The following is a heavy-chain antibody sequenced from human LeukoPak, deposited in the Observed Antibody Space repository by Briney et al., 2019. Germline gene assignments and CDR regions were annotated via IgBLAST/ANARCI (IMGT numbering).Heavy chain of an antibody. Sequence: SETLSLTCTVSGGFLTTHYWAWVRQPAGRGLEWIGRVHSTGSTNYSPYFESRVTISVDTSKNQFSLKLSSVSAADTAVYYCAGYATTVTTNDYWGQGTLVTVSS. V-gene: IGHV4-4*07. CDR3: AGYATTVTTNDY. D-gene: IGHD4-17*01. CDR1: GGFLTTHY. J-gene: IGHJ4*02. CDR2: VHSTGST.